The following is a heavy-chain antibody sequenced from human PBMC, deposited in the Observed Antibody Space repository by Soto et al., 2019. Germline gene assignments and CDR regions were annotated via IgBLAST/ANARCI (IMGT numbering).Heavy chain of an antibody. CDR3: ARRYGASFDY. CDR2: IYYSGST. V-gene: IGHV4-39*01. D-gene: IGHD4-17*01. J-gene: IGHJ4*02. Sequence: PSETLSLTCTVSGGSISSSSFHWGWIRQPPGKGLEWIGSIYYSGSTYYSPSLKSRVTISVDTSKNQFSLKLSSVTAADTAVYYCARRYGASFDYWGQGTLVTVSS. CDR1: GGSISSSSFH.